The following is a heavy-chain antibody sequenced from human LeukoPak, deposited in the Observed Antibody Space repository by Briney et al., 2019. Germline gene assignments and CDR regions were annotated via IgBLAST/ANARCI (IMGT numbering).Heavy chain of an antibody. Sequence: SETLSLTCAVYGGSFSGYYWSWIRQPPGKGLEWIGEINHSGSTNYNPSLKSRVTISVDTSKNQFSLKLSSVTAADTAVYYCARGPFWVSGFDYGGREPLVTVPS. CDR3: ARGPFWVSGFDY. D-gene: IGHD3-16*01. CDR2: INHSGST. V-gene: IGHV4-34*01. CDR1: GGSFSGYY. J-gene: IGHJ4*02.